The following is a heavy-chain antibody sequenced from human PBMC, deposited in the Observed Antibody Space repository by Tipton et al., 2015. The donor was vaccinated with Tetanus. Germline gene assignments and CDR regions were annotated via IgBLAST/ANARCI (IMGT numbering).Heavy chain of an antibody. CDR3: ARDQGGGRVARLNWFGP. D-gene: IGHD3-16*01. V-gene: IGHV4-61*03. Sequence: TLSLTCTVSGASVRAGDYSWNWIRQPPGKGLEWLAYVSYSGRTNSNYFLKSRITVSQDASKNHFSLRLTSVTAADTAVYYCARDQGGGRVARLNWFGPWGQGTLVTVSS. J-gene: IGHJ5*02. CDR1: GASVRAGDYS. CDR2: VSYSGRT.